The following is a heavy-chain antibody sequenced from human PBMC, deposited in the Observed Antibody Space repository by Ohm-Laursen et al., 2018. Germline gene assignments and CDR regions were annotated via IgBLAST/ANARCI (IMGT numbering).Heavy chain of an antibody. CDR2: IYYSGST. J-gene: IGHJ4*02. D-gene: IGHD6-13*01. CDR3: ARWVPGGSSSWQYFDY. V-gene: IGHV4-59*01. CDR1: GGAISSYY. Sequence: TLSLTCTISGGAISSYYWSWIRQPPGKGLEWIGYIYYSGSTNYNPSLKSRVTISVDTSKNQFSLKLSSVTAADTAVYYCARWVPGGSSSWQYFDYWGQGTLVTVSS.